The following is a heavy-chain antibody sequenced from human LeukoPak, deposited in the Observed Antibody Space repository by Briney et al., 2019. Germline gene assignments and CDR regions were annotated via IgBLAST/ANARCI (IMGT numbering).Heavy chain of an antibody. CDR2: VSGTTLST. CDR1: GFTFSNYM. Sequence: GGSLRLSCAASGFTFSNYMMTWVRQAPGKGLQWVSTVSGTTLSTYYADSVKGRFTISRDNSKSTLYLQMNSLRAEDTAVYYCAKAWYSSGLHNYFDYWGQGTLVTVSS. CDR3: AKAWYSSGLHNYFDY. D-gene: IGHD6-19*01. V-gene: IGHV3-23*01. J-gene: IGHJ4*02.